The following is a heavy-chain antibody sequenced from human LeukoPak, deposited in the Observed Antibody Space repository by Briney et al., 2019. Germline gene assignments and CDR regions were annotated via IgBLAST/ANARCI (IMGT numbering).Heavy chain of an antibody. J-gene: IGHJ4*02. V-gene: IGHV4-31*03. Sequence: MSSETLSLTCTVSGGSISSGGYYWSWIRQHPGKGLEWIGYIYYSGSTYYNPSLKSRVTISVDTSKNQFSLKLSSVTAAGTAVYYCARARRRDGYNLLDYWGQGALVTVSS. CDR1: GGSISSGGYY. CDR2: IYYSGST. CDR3: ARARRRDGYNLLDY. D-gene: IGHD5-24*01.